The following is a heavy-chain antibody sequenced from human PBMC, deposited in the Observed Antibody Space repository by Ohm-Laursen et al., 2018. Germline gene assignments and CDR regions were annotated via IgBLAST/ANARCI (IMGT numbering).Heavy chain of an antibody. CDR2: ISQDGNAK. D-gene: IGHD2-8*01. CDR1: GFTFSNYW. Sequence: SLRLSCAASGFTFSNYWMTWVRQAPGKALEWVVNISQDGNAKYYVDSVKGRFTASRDNAKNSLYLEMNSLRGDDTGVYYCARDPDCTDGVCYDYWGQGTLVTVSS. J-gene: IGHJ4*02. V-gene: IGHV3-7*01. CDR3: ARDPDCTDGVCYDY.